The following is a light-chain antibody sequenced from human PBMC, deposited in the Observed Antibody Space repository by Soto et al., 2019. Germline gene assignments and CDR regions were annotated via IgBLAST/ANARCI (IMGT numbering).Light chain of an antibody. CDR3: SSYRATSTPYV. CDR1: RSDIGDSNF. J-gene: IGLJ1*01. V-gene: IGLV2-14*01. CDR2: EVI. Sequence: QSALTQPASVSGSPGQSVTISCTGPRSDIGDSNFISWYQHSPPKAPRLLIYEVIKRPSGVSSRFSGSKSGKTASLTISGLQAEDEADYYCSSYRATSTPYVFGTGTKVTVL.